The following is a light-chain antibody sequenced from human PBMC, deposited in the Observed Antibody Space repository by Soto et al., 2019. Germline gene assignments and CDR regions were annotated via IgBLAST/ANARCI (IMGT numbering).Light chain of an antibody. Sequence: EIVLTQSPGTLSLSPGERATLSCRASQSVSSSYLAWYQQKPGQAPRLLIYGASSRATGIPDRFSGSGSGTHFPLTISRLGPEDFAVYYCQQYGSSPWTFGQGTKVEIK. CDR3: QQYGSSPWT. J-gene: IGKJ1*01. CDR1: QSVSSSY. V-gene: IGKV3-20*01. CDR2: GAS.